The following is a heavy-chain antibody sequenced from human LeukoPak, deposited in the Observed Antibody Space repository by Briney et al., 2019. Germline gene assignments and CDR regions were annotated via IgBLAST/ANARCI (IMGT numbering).Heavy chain of an antibody. Sequence: PGGSLRLSCAASGFTFDTYAMSWVRQAPGRGLEWVSAISGSTDSTYYADSVKGRFTVFRDNSKHTLYLQMNSLRAEDTAVYYCAKVFRIAVPGHDWFDPWGQGTLVTVSS. CDR1: GFTFDTYA. J-gene: IGHJ5*02. CDR3: AKVFRIAVPGHDWFDP. CDR2: ISGSTDST. V-gene: IGHV3-23*01. D-gene: IGHD6-19*01.